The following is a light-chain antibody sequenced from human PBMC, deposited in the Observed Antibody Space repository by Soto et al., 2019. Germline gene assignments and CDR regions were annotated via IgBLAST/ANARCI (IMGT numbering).Light chain of an antibody. J-gene: IGKJ5*01. CDR3: QQFNDYPIT. V-gene: IGKV1-9*01. CDR1: LGISSY. Sequence: DIQLTQSPYFLSASVGDRVTITCRASLGISSYLAWYQQKPGKAPKLLIYAASTLQSGVPSRFSGSGSGTEFTLTISSLQPEDFATYYCQQFNDYPITFGHGTRLEIK. CDR2: AAS.